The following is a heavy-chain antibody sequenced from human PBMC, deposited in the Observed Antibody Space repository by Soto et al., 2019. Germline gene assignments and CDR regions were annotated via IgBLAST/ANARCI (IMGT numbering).Heavy chain of an antibody. D-gene: IGHD1-1*01. J-gene: IGHJ5*02. CDR1: GGSISSSSYY. CDR3: VRDGTKTLRDWFDP. V-gene: IGHV4-61*02. Sequence: SETLSLTCTVSGGSISSSSYYWSWIRKSAGKGLEWIGRIYATGTTDYNPSLKSRVMMSVDTSKKQFSLKLRSVTAADTAVYYCVRDGTKTLRDWFDPWGQGISVTVSS. CDR2: IYATGTT.